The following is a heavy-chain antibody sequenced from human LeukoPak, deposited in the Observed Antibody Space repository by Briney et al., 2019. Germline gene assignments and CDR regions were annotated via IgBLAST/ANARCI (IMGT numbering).Heavy chain of an antibody. J-gene: IGHJ5*02. V-gene: IGHV1-46*01. Sequence: ASVKVSCKASGYTFTSYYMHWVRQAPGQGLEWMGIINPSGGRTSYAQKFQGRVTMTRDTSISTAYMELSRLRSDDTAVYYCARDFYRFGGVIVSRSFDPWGQGTLVTVSS. D-gene: IGHD3-16*02. CDR3: ARDFYRFGGVIVSRSFDP. CDR1: GYTFTSYY. CDR2: INPSGGRT.